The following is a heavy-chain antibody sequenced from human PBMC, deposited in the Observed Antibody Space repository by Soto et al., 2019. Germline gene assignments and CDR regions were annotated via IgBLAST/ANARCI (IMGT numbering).Heavy chain of an antibody. J-gene: IGHJ5*02. CDR2: ISAYNGNT. CDR3: ATTWGRRLDP. Sequence: QVQLVLSGAEVKKPGASVKVSCKASGYTFNGISWVRQAPGQGLEWMGWISAYNGNTNYAQKFQGRVTMTTDTSTRTAYMELRSLRSDDTPVYYCATTWGRRLDPWGKRTLVTVSS. V-gene: IGHV1-18*01. D-gene: IGHD3-16*01. CDR1: GYTFNG.